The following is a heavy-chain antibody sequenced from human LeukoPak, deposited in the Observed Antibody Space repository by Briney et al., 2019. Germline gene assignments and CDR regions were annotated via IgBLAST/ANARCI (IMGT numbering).Heavy chain of an antibody. D-gene: IGHD6-19*01. Sequence: ASVKVSWKASGGTCSSYTISWVRQAPGQGLEWMGRIIPILGIANYAQKFQGRVTITADKSTSTAYMELSSLRSEDTAVYYCARSVIAVAGPDYWGQGTLVTVSS. CDR3: ARSVIAVAGPDY. J-gene: IGHJ4*02. CDR2: IIPILGIA. V-gene: IGHV1-69*02. CDR1: GGTCSSYT.